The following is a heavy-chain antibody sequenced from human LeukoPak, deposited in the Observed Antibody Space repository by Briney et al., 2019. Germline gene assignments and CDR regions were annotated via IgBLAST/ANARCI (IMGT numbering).Heavy chain of an antibody. V-gene: IGHV1-45*02. CDR3: ARSESDVLLRY. J-gene: IGHJ4*02. D-gene: IGHD3-10*01. CDR2: ITPFDGNT. Sequence: ASVKVSCKASGYTFTYRYLHCVRQAPGQPLEWMGWITPFDGNTNYAQKFQDRVTITRDRSMSTAYMELSSLRSEDTAMYYCARSESDVLLRYWGRGTLVTVSS. CDR1: GYTFTYRY.